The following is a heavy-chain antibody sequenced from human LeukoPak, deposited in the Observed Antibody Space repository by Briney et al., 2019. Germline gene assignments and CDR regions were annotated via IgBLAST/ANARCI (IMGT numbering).Heavy chain of an antibody. CDR2: INPSSGGT. D-gene: IGHD3-22*01. CDR1: GYRFTGYY. Sequence: ASVKVSCKASGYRFTGYYIHWVRQAPGQGLEWMGWINPSSGGTNYAQKFQGRVTMTRDTSITTAYMELSRLTSDDTAMYYCARDFYYQSSGAFDYWGPGTLVTASS. J-gene: IGHJ4*02. V-gene: IGHV1-2*02. CDR3: ARDFYYQSSGAFDY.